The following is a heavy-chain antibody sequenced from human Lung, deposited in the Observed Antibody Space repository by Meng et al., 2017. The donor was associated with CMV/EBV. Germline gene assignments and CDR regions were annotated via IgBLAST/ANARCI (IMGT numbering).Heavy chain of an antibody. CDR3: ARDPPPDPGIAVAGFFDP. D-gene: IGHD6-19*01. Sequence: ASVKVSXKASGYTFTGYYMHWVRQAPGQGLEWMGWINPSSGGTNYAQKFQGRVTMTRDTSISTAYMELSRLRSDDTAVYYCARDPPPDPGIAVAGFFDPWGQGXLVTVSS. CDR2: INPSSGGT. V-gene: IGHV1-2*02. CDR1: GYTFTGYY. J-gene: IGHJ5*02.